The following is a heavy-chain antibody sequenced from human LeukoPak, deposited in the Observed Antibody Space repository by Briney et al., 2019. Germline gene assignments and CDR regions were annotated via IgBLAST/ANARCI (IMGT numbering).Heavy chain of an antibody. D-gene: IGHD3-10*01. Sequence: GESLKISCKGSGNSFTTYWIGWVRQMPGKGLEWMGIIYPAYSDTSYSPSFKGQVTISADRSISTVYLQWSSLKASDTAMYYCARQSRDGSKNRGYYFDYWGQGTLVTVSS. CDR2: IYPAYSDT. CDR3: ARQSRDGSKNRGYYFDY. CDR1: GNSFTTYW. J-gene: IGHJ4*02. V-gene: IGHV5-51*01.